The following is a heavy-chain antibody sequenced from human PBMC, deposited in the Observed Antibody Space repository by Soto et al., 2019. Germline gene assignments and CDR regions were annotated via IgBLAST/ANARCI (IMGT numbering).Heavy chain of an antibody. Sequence: GESLKISCKGSGYSFTSYWISWVRQMPGKGLEWMGRIDPSDSYTNYSPSFQGHVTISADKSISTAYLQWSSLKASDTAMYYCARQSSVYSYGFYYYYGMDVWGHGTTVTVSS. D-gene: IGHD5-18*01. V-gene: IGHV5-10-1*01. J-gene: IGHJ6*02. CDR1: GYSFTSYW. CDR3: ARQSSVYSYGFYYYYGMDV. CDR2: IDPSDSYT.